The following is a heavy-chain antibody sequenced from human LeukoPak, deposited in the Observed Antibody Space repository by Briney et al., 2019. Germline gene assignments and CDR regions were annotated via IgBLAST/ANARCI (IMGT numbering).Heavy chain of an antibody. CDR1: GFTFSNYW. D-gene: IGHD6-19*01. J-gene: IGHJ4*02. V-gene: IGHV3-7*01. Sequence: GGSLRLSCAASGFTFSNYWMNWVRQAPGKGLEWVANIKQDGSEKYYVDSVKGRFTISRDNSKNTLYLQMNSLRAEDTAVYYCARGGSSGLDYWGQGTLVTVSS. CDR3: ARGGSSGLDY. CDR2: IKQDGSEK.